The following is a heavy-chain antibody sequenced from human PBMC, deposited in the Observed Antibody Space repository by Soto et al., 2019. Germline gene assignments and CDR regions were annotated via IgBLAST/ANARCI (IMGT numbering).Heavy chain of an antibody. D-gene: IGHD3-9*01. CDR2: IKVDSSYT. J-gene: IGHJ5*02. CDR1: GYPFIKYG. Sequence: QLQLVQSAAEVKKPGASVRVSCKAYGYPFIKYGISWIRQAPEQGLEWMGWIKVDSSYTNYAQKFQGRVTMTADTSSDTAFMELRSLRPDDTAVYFCATSYDTGFDPWGQGTLVSVSS. V-gene: IGHV1-18*04. CDR3: ATSYDTGFDP.